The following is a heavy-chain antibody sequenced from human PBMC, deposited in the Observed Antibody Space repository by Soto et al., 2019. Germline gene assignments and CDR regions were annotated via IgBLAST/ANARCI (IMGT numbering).Heavy chain of an antibody. Sequence: PGGSLRLSCAASGFTFSDYYMSWIRQAPGKGLEWVSYISSSGSTIYYADSVKGRFTISRDNAKNSLYLQMNSLRAEDTAVYYCARRVSNWNYPSAYYYYMDVWGKGTTVTVSS. D-gene: IGHD1-7*01. J-gene: IGHJ6*03. CDR3: ARRVSNWNYPSAYYYYMDV. CDR2: ISSSGSTI. V-gene: IGHV3-11*01. CDR1: GFTFSDYY.